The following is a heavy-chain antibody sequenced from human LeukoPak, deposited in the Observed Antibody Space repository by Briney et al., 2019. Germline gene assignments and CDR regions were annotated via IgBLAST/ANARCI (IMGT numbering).Heavy chain of an antibody. D-gene: IGHD3-16*01. CDR3: ARRRGLLWNMDV. CDR1: GGSINNYY. J-gene: IGHJ6*03. V-gene: IGHV4-59*08. CDR2: IFYSGST. Sequence: PSETLSLTCTVSGGSINNYYWNWIRQPPGKGPEWIGYIFYSGSTIYNPSLKSRVTMSVDTSKNQFSLRLTSVTAADTAVYYCARRRGLLWNMDVWGKGTTVTVSS.